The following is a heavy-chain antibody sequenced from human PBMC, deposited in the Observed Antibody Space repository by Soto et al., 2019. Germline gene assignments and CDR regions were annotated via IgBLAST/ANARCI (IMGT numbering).Heavy chain of an antibody. D-gene: IGHD4-17*01. J-gene: IGHJ4*02. CDR1: GASLSGYY. CDR2: INHNPTT. V-gene: IGHV4-34*01. CDR3: ATLPHYGDPKAGF. Sequence: LTCGVYGASLSGYYFSWIRQSPGKGLEWIGEINHNPTTNYNPSLKSRVAISIDTSKNQFSLKVNSVTAADTAVYYCATLPHYGDPKAGFWGQGTPVTVSS.